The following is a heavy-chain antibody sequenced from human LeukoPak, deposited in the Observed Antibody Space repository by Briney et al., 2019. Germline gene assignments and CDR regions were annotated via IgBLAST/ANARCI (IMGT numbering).Heavy chain of an antibody. Sequence: GGSLRLSCAASGFTFSNYAMSWVRQAPGKGLEWVSAISGSGGSTYYADSVKGRFTISRDNSKNTLYLQMNSLRAEDTAVYYCAKVLAARYYYYFMDVWGKGTTVTVSS. CDR3: AKVLAARYYYYFMDV. V-gene: IGHV3-23*01. J-gene: IGHJ6*03. D-gene: IGHD6-6*01. CDR1: GFTFSNYA. CDR2: ISGSGGST.